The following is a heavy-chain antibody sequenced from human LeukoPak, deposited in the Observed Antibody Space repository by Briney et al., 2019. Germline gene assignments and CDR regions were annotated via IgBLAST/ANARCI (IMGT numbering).Heavy chain of an antibody. Sequence: GESLKISCKGYGYRITSYWSGWVPQMPGKGLEGMVIIYPGDSDTRHSPSFQGQVTISADKSISTAYLQWSSLKASYTAMYYCARRLLGYCSGGSCEYYFDYWGQGTLVTVSS. D-gene: IGHD2-15*01. CDR2: IYPGDSDT. J-gene: IGHJ4*02. CDR3: ARRLLGYCSGGSCEYYFDY. CDR1: GYRITSYW. V-gene: IGHV5-51*01.